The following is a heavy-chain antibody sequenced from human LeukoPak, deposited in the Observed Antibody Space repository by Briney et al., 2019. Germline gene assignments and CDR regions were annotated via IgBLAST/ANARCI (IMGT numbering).Heavy chain of an antibody. CDR3: ASFGAADY. D-gene: IGHD6-13*01. CDR1: GFTFSSYA. Sequence: PGGSLRLSCAASGFTFSSYAMSWVRQAPGKGLEWVSSISSSSSYIYYADSVKGRFTISRDNAKNSLYLQMNSLRAEDTAVYYCASFGAADYWGQGTLVTVSS. V-gene: IGHV3-21*01. J-gene: IGHJ4*02. CDR2: ISSSSSYI.